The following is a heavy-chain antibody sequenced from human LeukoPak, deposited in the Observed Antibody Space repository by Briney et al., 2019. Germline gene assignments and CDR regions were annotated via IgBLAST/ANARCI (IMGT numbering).Heavy chain of an antibody. CDR1: GYTFSSYW. CDR2: IKQDGSEK. D-gene: IGHD6-19*01. J-gene: IGHJ4*02. CDR3: ARDSGWYYFDY. Sequence: GGSLRLSCAASGYTFSSYWMSWVRQAPGKGREWVANIKQDGSEKYYVDSVKGRFTISRDNAKNSLYLQMNSLIAEDTAVYYCARDSGWYYFDYWGQGTLVTVSS. V-gene: IGHV3-7*01.